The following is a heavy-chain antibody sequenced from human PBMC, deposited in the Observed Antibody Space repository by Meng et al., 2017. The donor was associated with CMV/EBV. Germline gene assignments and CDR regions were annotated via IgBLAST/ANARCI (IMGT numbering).Heavy chain of an antibody. CDR1: SGSLSGYF. CDR2: INHSGTT. D-gene: IGHD1-14*01. Sequence: SDTLSLTCAVYSGSLSGYFWSWIRQPPGKGLEWIGEINHSGTTSYNPSLKSRVTISVDTSKNQFSLKLSSVTAADTAVYYCARDLPGGWFDPWGQGTLVTVSS. J-gene: IGHJ5*02. V-gene: IGHV4-34*01. CDR3: ARDLPGGWFDP.